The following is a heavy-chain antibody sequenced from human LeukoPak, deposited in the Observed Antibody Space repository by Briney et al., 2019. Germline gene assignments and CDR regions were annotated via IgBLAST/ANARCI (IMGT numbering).Heavy chain of an antibody. Sequence: PSETLSLTCTVSAGSISSGEYYWAWIRQHPGKGLEWVAYTHHSGSTYYNPSLKSRVAISVDTSNNQFSLRLTSVTAADTAVYYCARDYQLLYFDYWGQGTLVTVSS. J-gene: IGHJ4*02. V-gene: IGHV4-31*03. CDR1: AGSISSGEYY. CDR3: ARDYQLLYFDY. CDR2: THHSGST. D-gene: IGHD2-2*01.